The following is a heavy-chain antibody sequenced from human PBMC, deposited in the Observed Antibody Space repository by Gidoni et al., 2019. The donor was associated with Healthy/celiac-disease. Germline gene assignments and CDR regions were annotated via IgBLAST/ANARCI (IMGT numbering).Heavy chain of an antibody. Sequence: EVQLLESGGGMVLPGGSLRLSCAASGFTFSSYAIIWVRQAPGKGLEWVSAISGSGGSTYYADSVKGRFTISRDNSKNTLYLQMNSLRAEDTAVYYCAKDRGDYYDSSGYYNHQTYFDYWGQGTLVTVSS. CDR2: ISGSGGST. J-gene: IGHJ4*02. D-gene: IGHD3-22*01. CDR1: GFTFSSYA. CDR3: AKDRGDYYDSSGYYNHQTYFDY. V-gene: IGHV3-23*01.